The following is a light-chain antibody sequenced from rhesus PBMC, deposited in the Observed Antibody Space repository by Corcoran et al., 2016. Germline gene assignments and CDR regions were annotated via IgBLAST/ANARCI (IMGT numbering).Light chain of an antibody. CDR2: WAS. V-gene: IGKV4-1*01. CDR1: QSLLYSSNNKNY. CDR3: QQYYSSPWT. J-gene: IGKJ1*01. Sequence: DIVMTQSPDSLAVSLGERVTINCKSSQSLLYSSNNKNYLAWYQQKPGKAPKLSIYWASPRESGVPNRFSGSGSGTDFTLTISGLQAEDVAVYYCQQYYSSPWTFGQGTKVEIK.